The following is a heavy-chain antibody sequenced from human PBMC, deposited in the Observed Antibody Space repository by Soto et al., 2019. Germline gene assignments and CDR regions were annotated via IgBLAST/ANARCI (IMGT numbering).Heavy chain of an antibody. CDR3: ARGFFSFRWDPLDY. CDR2: IYHSGNT. D-gene: IGHD1-26*01. V-gene: IGHV4-59*01. Sequence: SETLSLTCSVSGDSISSYYWSWIRQPPGKGLEWIGYIYHSGNTNYNPSLRGRVTISDDTSKNDFSLKLSSVTAADTAVYYCARGFFSFRWDPLDYWGQGSPVT. J-gene: IGHJ4*02. CDR1: GDSISSYY.